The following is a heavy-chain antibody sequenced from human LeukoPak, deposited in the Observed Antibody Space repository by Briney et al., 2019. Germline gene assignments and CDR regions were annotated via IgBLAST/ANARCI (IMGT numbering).Heavy chain of an antibody. CDR1: GYTFTGYY. V-gene: IGHV1-2*02. D-gene: IGHD3-10*01. CDR2: INPNSGGT. J-gene: IGHJ6*02. Sequence: ASVMVSCKASGYTFTGYYMHWVRQAPGKGLEWMGWINPNSGGTNYAQKFQGRVTMTRDTSISTAYMELSRLRSDDTAVYYCARDLIGGYYGSGSGPPYYYYGMDVWGQGTTVTVSS. CDR3: ARDLIGGYYGSGSGPPYYYYGMDV.